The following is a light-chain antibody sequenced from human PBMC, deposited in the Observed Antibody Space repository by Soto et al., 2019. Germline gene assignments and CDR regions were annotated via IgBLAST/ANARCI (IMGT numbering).Light chain of an antibody. CDR1: QSVSSSY. CDR3: QQYGSSTLFT. CDR2: GAS. V-gene: IGKV3-20*01. Sequence: EIVLTQSPGTLSLSPGERATLSCRASQSVSSSYLAWYQQKPGQAPRLLMYGASSRATGIPDRFSGSGSGTDFTLTINRLEPEDFAVYYCQQYGSSTLFTFGPGTKVDI. J-gene: IGKJ3*01.